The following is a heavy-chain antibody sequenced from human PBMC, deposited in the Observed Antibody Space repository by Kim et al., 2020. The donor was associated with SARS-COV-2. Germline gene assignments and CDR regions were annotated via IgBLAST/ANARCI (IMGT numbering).Heavy chain of an antibody. Sequence: GGSLRLSCAASGFTFSSYAMSWVRQAPGKGLEWVSAISGSGGSTYYADSVKGRFIISRDNSKNTLYLQMNSLRAEDTAVYYCAKDASHCSGGSCYGDAFDIWGQGTMVTVSS. CDR2: ISGSGGST. CDR1: GFTFSSYA. V-gene: IGHV3-23*01. D-gene: IGHD2-15*01. J-gene: IGHJ3*02. CDR3: AKDASHCSGGSCYGDAFDI.